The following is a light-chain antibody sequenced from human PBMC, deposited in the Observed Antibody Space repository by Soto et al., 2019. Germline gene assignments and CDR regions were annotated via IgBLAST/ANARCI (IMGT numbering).Light chain of an antibody. CDR2: SAS. J-gene: IGKJ4*01. Sequence: DIQMTQSPSSLSASVGDRVTITCRASQAISDYLAWYQEKPGKVPKLLIYSASTLQSGVPSRFSGSRFGTDFTLPISSLQPEDVATYYCQKYDSAPLTFGGGTKVDIK. CDR1: QAISDY. V-gene: IGKV1-27*01. CDR3: QKYDSAPLT.